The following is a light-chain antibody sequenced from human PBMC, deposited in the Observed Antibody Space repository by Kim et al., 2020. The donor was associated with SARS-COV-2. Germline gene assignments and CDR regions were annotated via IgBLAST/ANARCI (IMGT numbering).Light chain of an antibody. Sequence: SYELTQPPSVSVSPGQTASITCSGDNLGDKYACWYQQKSGQSPVVVIYQDNKRPSGFPERFSGSNSGNTATLTISGTQAMDEADYYCQAWDSSTAVFGGG. CDR1: NLGDKY. CDR3: QAWDSSTAV. CDR2: QDN. V-gene: IGLV3-1*01. J-gene: IGLJ3*02.